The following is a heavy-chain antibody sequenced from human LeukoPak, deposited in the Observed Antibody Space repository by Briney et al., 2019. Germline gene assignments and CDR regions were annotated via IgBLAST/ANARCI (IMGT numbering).Heavy chain of an antibody. V-gene: IGHV1-69*13. CDR1: GYTFTSYG. CDR2: IIPIFGTA. CDR3: ARVSYYYDSSGPLGY. J-gene: IGHJ4*02. Sequence: SVKVSCKASGYTFTSYGISWVRQAPGQGLEWMGGIIPIFGTANYAQKFQGRVAITADESTSTAYMELSSLRSEDTAVYYCARVSYYYDSSGPLGYWGQGTLVTVSS. D-gene: IGHD3-22*01.